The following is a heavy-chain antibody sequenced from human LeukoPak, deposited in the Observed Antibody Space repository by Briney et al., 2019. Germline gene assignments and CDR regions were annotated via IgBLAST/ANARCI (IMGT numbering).Heavy chain of an antibody. CDR2: ISGSGGST. J-gene: IGHJ4*02. CDR1: GSTFSSYA. D-gene: IGHD3-16*02. Sequence: GGSLRLSCAASGSTFSSYAMSWVRQAPGKGLEWVSAISGSGGSTYYADSVKGRLTISRDNSKNTLYLQMNSLRAEDTAVYYCAKRKITFGGVIVHPFDYWGQGTLVTVSS. V-gene: IGHV3-23*01. CDR3: AKRKITFGGVIVHPFDY.